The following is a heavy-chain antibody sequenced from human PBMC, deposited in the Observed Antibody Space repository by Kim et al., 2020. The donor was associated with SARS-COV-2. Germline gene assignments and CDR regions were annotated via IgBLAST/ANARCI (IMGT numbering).Heavy chain of an antibody. Sequence: YSQKFQGRVTITRDTSASTAYMELSSLRSEDTAVYYCARGAVAGMYYFDYWGQGTLVTVSS. J-gene: IGHJ4*02. V-gene: IGHV1-3*01. D-gene: IGHD6-19*01. CDR3: ARGAVAGMYYFDY.